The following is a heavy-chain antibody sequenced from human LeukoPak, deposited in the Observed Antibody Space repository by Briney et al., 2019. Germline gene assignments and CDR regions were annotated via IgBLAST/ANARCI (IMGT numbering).Heavy chain of an antibody. J-gene: IGHJ6*03. CDR3: ARSITGTQYYYYYMDV. Sequence: GGSLRLSCGASGFTFSSYGMHWVRQAPGKGLEWVAFIRYDGSNKYYADSVKGRFTISRDNSKNTLYLQMNSLRAEDTAVYYCARSITGTQYYYYYMDVWGKGTTVTVSS. CDR1: GFTFSSYG. D-gene: IGHD1-20*01. CDR2: IRYDGSNK. V-gene: IGHV3-30*02.